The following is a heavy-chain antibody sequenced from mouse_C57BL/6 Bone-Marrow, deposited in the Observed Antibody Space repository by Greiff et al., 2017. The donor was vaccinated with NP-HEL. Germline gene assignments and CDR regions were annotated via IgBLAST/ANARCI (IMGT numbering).Heavy chain of an antibody. D-gene: IGHD2-14*01. CDR1: GFTFSDYG. J-gene: IGHJ3*01. CDR3: ARQGYDDAY. V-gene: IGHV5-15*01. Sequence: EVQLQESGGGLVQPGGSLKLSCAASGFTFSDYGMAWVRQAPRKGPEWVAFISNLAYSIYYADTVTGRFTISRENAKNTLYLEMSSLRSEDTAMYYCARQGYDDAYWGQGTLVTVSA. CDR2: ISNLAYSI.